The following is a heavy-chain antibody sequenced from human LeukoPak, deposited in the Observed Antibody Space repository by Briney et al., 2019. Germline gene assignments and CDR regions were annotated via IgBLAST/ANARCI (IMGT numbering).Heavy chain of an antibody. CDR1: GYTLTELS. D-gene: IGHD4-17*01. J-gene: IGHJ4*02. CDR3: ATDYGDYEYYFDY. Sequence: ASVEVSCKVSGYTLTELSMHWVRQAPGKGLEWMGGFDPEDGETIYAQKFQGRVTMTEDTSTDTAYMELSSLRSEDTAVYYCATDYGDYEYYFDYWGQGTLVTVSS. V-gene: IGHV1-24*01. CDR2: FDPEDGET.